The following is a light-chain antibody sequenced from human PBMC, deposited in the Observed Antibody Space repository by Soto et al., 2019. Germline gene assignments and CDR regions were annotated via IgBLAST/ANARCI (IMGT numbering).Light chain of an antibody. V-gene: IGLV2-11*01. J-gene: IGLJ2*01. CDR1: TSDVGRYNY. CDR3: CSYAGIYSLL. Sequence: QSALTQPRSVSGSPGQSVTISCTGTTSDVGRYNYVSWYQQHPGKAPRLMIYDVSTRPSGVPHRFSGSKSGNTASLTISGLQAEDEADYYCCSYAGIYSLLFGGGTKLTVL. CDR2: DVS.